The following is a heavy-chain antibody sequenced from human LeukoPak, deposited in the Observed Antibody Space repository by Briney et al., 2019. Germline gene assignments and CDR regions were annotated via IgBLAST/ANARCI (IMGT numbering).Heavy chain of an antibody. Sequence: SETLSLTCTVSGGSIRSSYYYWGWIRQPPGKGLEWIGSIYDSGSTYYNPSLKSRVTISVDTSKNQFSLKLSSVTAADTAIYSCARRVSGDYGHWFDPWGQGTLVTVSS. J-gene: IGHJ5*02. CDR2: IYDSGST. D-gene: IGHD4-17*01. V-gene: IGHV4-39*07. CDR3: ARRVSGDYGHWFDP. CDR1: GGSIRSSYYY.